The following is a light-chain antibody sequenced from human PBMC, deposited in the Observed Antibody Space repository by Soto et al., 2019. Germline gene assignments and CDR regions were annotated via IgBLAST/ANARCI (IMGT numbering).Light chain of an antibody. J-gene: IGKJ1*01. Sequence: DIQMTQSPPSLSASVGDRVTITCRASQTIRSFLNWYQQIPGKAPNLLIYATSILQTGVTSRFSGSGTGTDFTLTINGLQPEDFATYYCQQGYTTRWTFGQGTKVEIK. CDR1: QTIRSF. CDR3: QQGYTTRWT. V-gene: IGKV1-39*01. CDR2: ATS.